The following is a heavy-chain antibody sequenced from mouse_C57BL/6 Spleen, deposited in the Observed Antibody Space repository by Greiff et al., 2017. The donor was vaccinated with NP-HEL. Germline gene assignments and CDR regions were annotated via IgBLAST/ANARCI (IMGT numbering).Heavy chain of an antibody. Sequence: EVKLMESGGGLVKPGGSLKLSCAASGFTFSSYAMSWVRQTPEKRLEWVATISDGGSYTYYPDNVQGRFTISRDNAKNNLDLQMSHLKSEDTAMYYCARERVRSGFCGWGQGALVTVSA. CDR3: ARERVRSGFCG. CDR1: GFTFSSYA. J-gene: IGHJ3*01. D-gene: IGHD2-5*01. CDR2: ISDGGSYT. V-gene: IGHV5-4*01.